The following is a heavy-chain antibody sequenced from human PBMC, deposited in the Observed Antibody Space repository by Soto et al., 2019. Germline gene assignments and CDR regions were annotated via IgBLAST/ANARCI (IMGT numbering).Heavy chain of an antibody. D-gene: IGHD3-22*01. CDR1: GGSISSGGYY. CDR2: IYHSGST. J-gene: IGHJ5*02. Sequence: PSETLSLTCTVSGGSISSGGYYWSWIRQHPGKGLEWIGYIYHSGSTNYNPSLKSRVTISVDTSKNQFSLIVSSVTAADTAVYYCAREAGYYDRSGYNWFDPWGQGIQVTVSS. V-gene: IGHV4-61*08. CDR3: AREAGYYDRSGYNWFDP.